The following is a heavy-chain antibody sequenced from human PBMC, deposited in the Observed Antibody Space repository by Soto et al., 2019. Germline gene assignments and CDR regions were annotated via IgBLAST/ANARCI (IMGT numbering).Heavy chain of an antibody. D-gene: IGHD3-22*01. CDR3: ARGYYDSSGYYGY. Sequence: GGSLILSCAASGFTFSSYAMHWVRQAPGHGLEWVAVISYDGSNKYYAEYVKGRFTISRDKSKNTLYLQMNSLRAEDTAVYYCARGYYDSSGYYGYWGQGT. J-gene: IGHJ4*02. CDR1: GFTFSSYA. CDR2: ISYDGSNK. V-gene: IGHV3-30*01.